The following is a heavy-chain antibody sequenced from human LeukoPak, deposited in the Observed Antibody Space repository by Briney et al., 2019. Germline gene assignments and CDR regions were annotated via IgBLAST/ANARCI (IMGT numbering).Heavy chain of an antibody. CDR1: GFIFSDHY. CDR3: AKDSPLRTSYHGYFDY. CDR2: IRDPDPEITI. Sequence: SGGSLRLSCAASGFIFSDHYMSWIRQAPGKGLEMVAYIRDPDPEITIDYADSVKGRFTISRDVSKNTLYLQMNTLRAEDTAVYYCAKDSPLRTSYHGYFDYWGQGTLVTVSS. V-gene: IGHV3-11*01. D-gene: IGHD3-16*01. J-gene: IGHJ4*02.